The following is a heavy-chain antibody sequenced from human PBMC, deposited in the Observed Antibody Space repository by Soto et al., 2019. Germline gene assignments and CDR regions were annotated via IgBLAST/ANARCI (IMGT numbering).Heavy chain of an antibody. V-gene: IGHV1-69*02. CDR2: IIPILGIA. J-gene: IGHJ6*03. CDR1: GGTFSSYT. CDR3: ASRRVDGVPAAIDYYYYMDV. D-gene: IGHD2-2*01. Sequence: GASVKASCKASGGTFSSYTVSWVRQAPGQGLEWMGRIIPILGIANYAQKFQGRVTITADKSTSTAYMELSSLRSEDTAVYYCASRRVDGVPAAIDYYYYMDVWGKGTTVTVSS.